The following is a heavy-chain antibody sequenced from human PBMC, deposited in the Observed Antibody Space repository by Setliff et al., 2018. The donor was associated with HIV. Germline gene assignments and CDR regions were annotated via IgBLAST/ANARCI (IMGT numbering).Heavy chain of an antibody. D-gene: IGHD3-9*01. CDR1: GYSFNTYW. Sequence: GESLKISCKTSGYSFNTYWIGWVRQMPGKGLEWMAIFYPGDSDTRYSPSFQSQVTVSADKSIGTAYLQWDSLKASDTALYFCARAPNSPSYSNIFYADHWGQGTLVTVSS. CDR3: ARAPNSPSYSNIFYADH. J-gene: IGHJ5*02. CDR2: FYPGDSDT. V-gene: IGHV5-51*01.